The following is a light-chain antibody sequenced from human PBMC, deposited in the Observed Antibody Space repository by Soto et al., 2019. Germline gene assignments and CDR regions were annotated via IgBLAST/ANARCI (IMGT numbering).Light chain of an antibody. V-gene: IGKV1-9*01. CDR3: QQLNSYPIT. J-gene: IGKJ5*01. CDR1: QSFRTF. CDR2: AAS. Sequence: IQMTQSPSSMSAFVCDSVPITCRASQSFRTFLNWDPHNPGTAPKLLIYAASTLQSGVPSRFSGSGSGTDFTLTIISLQPEDFATYYCQQLNSYPITFGQGTRRE.